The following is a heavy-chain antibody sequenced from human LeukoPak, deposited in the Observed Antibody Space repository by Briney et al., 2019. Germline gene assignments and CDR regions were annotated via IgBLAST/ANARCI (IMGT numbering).Heavy chain of an antibody. CDR3: TRDSGADRRYFDL. J-gene: IGHJ2*01. CDR1: GFTFNSYL. V-gene: IGHV3-74*01. D-gene: IGHD7-27*01. Sequence: GGSLRLSCAASGFTFNSYLMSWVRQAPGKGLVWVSRIDGDGATTSYEDSVKGRFTISRDNANNMVYLEMNSLRVEDAAVYYCTRDSGADRRYFDLWGRGTLVTVSS. CDR2: IDGDGATT.